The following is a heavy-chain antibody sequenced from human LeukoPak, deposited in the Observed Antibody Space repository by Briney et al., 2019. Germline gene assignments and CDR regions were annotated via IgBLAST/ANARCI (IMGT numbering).Heavy chain of an antibody. CDR3: AKHRMVRGIITEYYFDY. V-gene: IGHV3-23*01. CDR1: GFTFCSYA. D-gene: IGHD3-10*01. Sequence: PGGSLRLSCAAPGFTFCSYAMTWVRQAPGKGLGWVSTISGRVDNTDYPDSVKGRFTISRDNYKNTLFLQMNSLRAEDTAIYYCAKHRMVRGIITEYYFDYCGQGTLVTVSS. J-gene: IGHJ4*02. CDR2: ISGRVDNT.